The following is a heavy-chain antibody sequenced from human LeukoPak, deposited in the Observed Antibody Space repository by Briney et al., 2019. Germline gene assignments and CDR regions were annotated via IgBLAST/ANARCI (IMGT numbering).Heavy chain of an antibody. D-gene: IGHD4-23*01. Sequence: ASVNVSCKASGGTFSSYAISWVRRAPGQGLEWMGGIIPIFGTANYAQKFHGRVTITADESTSTAYMELSSLRSEDTAVYYCARGPAVTNWFDPWGQGTLVTVSS. J-gene: IGHJ5*02. CDR2: IIPIFGTA. CDR1: GGTFSSYA. V-gene: IGHV1-69*13. CDR3: ARGPAVTNWFDP.